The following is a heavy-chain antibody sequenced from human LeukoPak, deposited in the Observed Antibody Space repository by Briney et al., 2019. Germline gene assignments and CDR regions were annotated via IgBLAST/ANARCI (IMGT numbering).Heavy chain of an antibody. CDR3: AKGEVVPAAIYGMDV. CDR1: GFTVSSNH. CDR2: IYSGGST. J-gene: IGHJ6*02. D-gene: IGHD2-2*02. V-gene: IGHV3-53*01. Sequence: GGSLRLSCAASGFTVSSNHMSWVRQAPGKGLEWVSVIYSGGSTYYADSVKGRFTISRDNSKNTLYLQMNSLRGEDTAVYYCAKGEVVPAAIYGMDVWGQGTTVTVS.